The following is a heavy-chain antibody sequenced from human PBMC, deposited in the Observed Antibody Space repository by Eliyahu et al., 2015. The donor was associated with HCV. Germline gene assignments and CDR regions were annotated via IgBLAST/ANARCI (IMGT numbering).Heavy chain of an antibody. CDR1: GXAFRNFA. Sequence: EEQLLESGGDLAQPGGSXXXSCEASGXAFRNFAMSWVRKAPGKGLDWISGISGSGAGIYXADSVKGRFTISRDNSKSTLYLRMNTLRADDTAVYYCARMSGATLPQYWLKSWGQGTLVTV. D-gene: IGHD2/OR15-2a*01. CDR2: ISGSGAGI. CDR3: ARMSGATLPQYWLKS. V-gene: IGHV3-23*01. J-gene: IGHJ5*02.